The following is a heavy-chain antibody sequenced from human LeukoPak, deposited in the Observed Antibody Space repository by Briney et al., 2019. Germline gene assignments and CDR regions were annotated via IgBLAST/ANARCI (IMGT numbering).Heavy chain of an antibody. D-gene: IGHD6-19*01. CDR2: ISSSSSYI. CDR1: GFTFSSYS. J-gene: IGHJ4*02. V-gene: IGHV3-21*01. Sequence: GGSLRLSCAASGFTFSSYSMNWVRQAPGKGLEWVSSISSSSSYIYYADSVKGRFTISRDNAKNSLYLQMNSLRAEDTAVYYCARDLLGGGLVRFDYWGQGTLVTVSS. CDR3: ARDLLGGGLVRFDY.